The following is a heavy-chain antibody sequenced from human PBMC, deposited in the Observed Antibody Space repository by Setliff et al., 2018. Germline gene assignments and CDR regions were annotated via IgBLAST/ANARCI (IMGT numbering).Heavy chain of an antibody. CDR1: GASITNINYY. Sequence: SETLSLTCTVSGASITNINYYWGLIRQPPGKGLEWIGSIFYSGRTFYNPSLRSRVTISVDTSKNQFSLTLTSVTAADTAVYYCARASSGWHSAYYYYMDVWGKGTTVTVSS. CDR3: ARASSGWHSAYYYYMDV. J-gene: IGHJ6*03. V-gene: IGHV4-39*01. D-gene: IGHD6-19*01. CDR2: IFYSGRT.